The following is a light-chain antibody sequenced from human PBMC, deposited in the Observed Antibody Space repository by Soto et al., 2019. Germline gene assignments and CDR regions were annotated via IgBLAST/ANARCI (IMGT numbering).Light chain of an antibody. Sequence: EIVLTQSPGSLSLSPGERATLSCRASQSVDSTFFAWYQKKPGQAPRLLIYGASKRATGVPDRFSGSGSGTDFTLIISRLEPEDFAVYYCQQYMSSVTFGRGTKVEIK. CDR2: GAS. J-gene: IGKJ1*01. V-gene: IGKV3-20*01. CDR1: QSVDSTF. CDR3: QQYMSSVT.